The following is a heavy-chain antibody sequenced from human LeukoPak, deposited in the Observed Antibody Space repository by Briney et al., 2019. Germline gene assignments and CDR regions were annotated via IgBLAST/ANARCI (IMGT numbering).Heavy chain of an antibody. CDR1: TYTFTDYY. V-gene: IGHV1-2*02. J-gene: IGHJ4*02. CDR3: ARDYNWNYDY. Sequence: ASVKVSXKASTYTFTDYYIHWVRQAPGQGLEWMGWINPNSGGTNYAQKFQGRVTMTRDTSISTAYMELSRLRSDDTALYYCARDYNWNYDYWGQGTLVTVSS. CDR2: INPNSGGT. D-gene: IGHD1-7*01.